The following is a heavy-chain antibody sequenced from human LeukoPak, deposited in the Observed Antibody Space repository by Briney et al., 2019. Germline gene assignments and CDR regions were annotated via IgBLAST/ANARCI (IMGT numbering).Heavy chain of an antibody. CDR1: GFTFSSYA. J-gene: IGHJ3*02. V-gene: IGHV3-30-3*01. D-gene: IGHD1-1*01. Sequence: GGSLRLSCAASGFTFSSYAMHWVRQAPGKGLEWVAVISYDGSNKYYADSVKGRSTISRDNSKNTLYLQMNSLRAEDTAVYYCARDQDAIQLVAFDIWGQGTMVTV. CDR2: ISYDGSNK. CDR3: ARDQDAIQLVAFDI.